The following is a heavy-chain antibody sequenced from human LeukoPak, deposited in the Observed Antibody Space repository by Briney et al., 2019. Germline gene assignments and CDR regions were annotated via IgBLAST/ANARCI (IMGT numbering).Heavy chain of an antibody. CDR2: ISSSGGDT. V-gene: IGHV3-48*03. CDR3: AKDSPFSYYYMDV. J-gene: IGHJ6*03. Sequence: PGGSLRLSCAASGFTFSSYEMNWVRQAPGKGLEWVSYISSSGGDTYYADSVKGRFTISRDNSKNTLYLQMDSLRAEDTAVYYCAKDSPFSYYYMDVWGKGTTVTVSS. CDR1: GFTFSSYE.